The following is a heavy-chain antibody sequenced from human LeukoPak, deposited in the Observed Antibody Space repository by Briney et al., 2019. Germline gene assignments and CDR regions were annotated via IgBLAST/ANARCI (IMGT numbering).Heavy chain of an antibody. CDR2: VSLTGET. CDR3: ARGHRSSWYSYFDF. CDR1: GGSISSTNW. Sequence: KSSETLSLTCGVSGGSISSTNWWSWVRQPPGQGLEWIGEVSLTGETNYNPSLNGRVTMSLDGSRNQLSLTLTSVTAADTAIYYCARGHRSSWYSYFDFWGQGILVTVSS. J-gene: IGHJ4*02. D-gene: IGHD6-13*01. V-gene: IGHV4-4*02.